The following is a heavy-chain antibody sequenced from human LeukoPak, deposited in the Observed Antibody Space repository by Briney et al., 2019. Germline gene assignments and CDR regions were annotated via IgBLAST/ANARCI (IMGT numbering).Heavy chain of an antibody. D-gene: IGHD2-15*01. Sequence: GGSLRLSCAASGFTFSSYGMRWVRQAPGKGLEWVAVIWYDGSNKYYADSVKGRFTISRDISKNTLYLQMNSLRAEETAVYYCARDDCSGGSCYLGFDPWGQGTLVTVSS. CDR3: ARDDCSGGSCYLGFDP. CDR1: GFTFSSYG. CDR2: IWYDGSNK. J-gene: IGHJ5*02. V-gene: IGHV3-33*01.